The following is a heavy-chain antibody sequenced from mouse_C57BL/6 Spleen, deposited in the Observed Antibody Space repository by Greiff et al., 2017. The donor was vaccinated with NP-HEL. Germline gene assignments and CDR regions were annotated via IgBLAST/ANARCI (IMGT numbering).Heavy chain of an antibody. Sequence: VQLQQSGAELVRPGASVKLSCEASGYTFTDYYINWVKQRPGQGLEWIARIYPGSGNTYYNEKFKGKATLTAEKSSSTAYMQLSSLTSEDSAVYFCARSNYGSSYDWYFDVWGTGTTVTVSS. CDR1: GYTFTDYY. CDR3: ARSNYGSSYDWYFDV. J-gene: IGHJ1*03. D-gene: IGHD1-1*01. CDR2: IYPGSGNT. V-gene: IGHV1-76*01.